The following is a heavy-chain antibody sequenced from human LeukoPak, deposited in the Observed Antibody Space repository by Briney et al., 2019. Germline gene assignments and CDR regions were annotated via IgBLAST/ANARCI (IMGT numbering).Heavy chain of an antibody. V-gene: IGHV2-26*01. CDR1: GFSLSNARVG. CDR2: IFSNDEK. Sequence: SGPTLVNPTETLTLTCTVSGFSLSNARVGVSWIRQSPGKALEWLAHIFSNDEKSYSTSLKSRLTISKDTSKSQVVLTMTNMDPVDTATYYCTRIPAVYASSWYPNYFDYWGQGTLVTVSS. D-gene: IGHD6-13*01. J-gene: IGHJ4*02. CDR3: TRIPAVYASSWYPNYFDY.